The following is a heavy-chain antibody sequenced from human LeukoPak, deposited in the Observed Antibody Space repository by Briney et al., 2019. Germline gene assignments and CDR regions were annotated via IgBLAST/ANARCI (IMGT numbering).Heavy chain of an antibody. CDR3: APLSHLSGSYQFDY. J-gene: IGHJ4*02. CDR1: GYTFTSYD. Sequence: ASVKVSCKASGYTFTSYDINWVRQATGQGLEWMGWMNPNSGNTGYAQKFQGRVTITRNTSISTAYMELSSLRSDDTAVYYCAPLSHLSGSYQFDYWGQGTLVTVSS. V-gene: IGHV1-8*03. CDR2: MNPNSGNT. D-gene: IGHD1-26*01.